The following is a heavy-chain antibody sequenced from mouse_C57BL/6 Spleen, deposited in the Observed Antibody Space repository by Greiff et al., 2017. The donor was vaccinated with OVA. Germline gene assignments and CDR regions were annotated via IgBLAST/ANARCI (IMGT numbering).Heavy chain of an antibody. CDR3: ARGVTTVGFAY. J-gene: IGHJ3*01. D-gene: IGHD1-1*01. CDR2: IYPGDGDT. CDR1: GYAFSSYW. Sequence: VQLQESGAELVKPGASVKISCKASGYAFSSYWMNWVKQRPGKGLEWIGQIYPGDGDTNYNGKFKGKATLTADKSSSTAYMQLSSLTSEDSAVYFCARGVTTVGFAYWGQGTLVTVSA. V-gene: IGHV1-80*01.